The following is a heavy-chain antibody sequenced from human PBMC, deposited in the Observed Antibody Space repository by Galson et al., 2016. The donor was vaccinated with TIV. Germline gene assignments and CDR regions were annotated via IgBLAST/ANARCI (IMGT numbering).Heavy chain of an antibody. CDR2: ISYTGDST. V-gene: IGHV3-23*01. D-gene: IGHD3-10*01. CDR3: AKIRVRGVYYFDY. Sequence: SLRLSCAASGFTFSTYAMNWLRQAPGKGLEWVSTISYTGDSTYYTDSVKGRFTISRDNSKNTLYLQMNSLRAEDTAIYYCAKIRVRGVYYFDYRGQGTLVTVSS. CDR1: GFTFSTYA. J-gene: IGHJ4*02.